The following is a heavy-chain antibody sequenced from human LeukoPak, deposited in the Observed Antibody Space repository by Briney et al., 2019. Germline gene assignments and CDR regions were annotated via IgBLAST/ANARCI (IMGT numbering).Heavy chain of an antibody. V-gene: IGHV3-21*06. CDR1: GFTFSDYT. J-gene: IGHJ3*01. CDR3: ARVLLGMSAFDL. D-gene: IGHD3-9*01. Sequence: GGSLRLSCVASGFTFSDYTMHWVRQAPGKALEWVSSINSGNNYIYYADSVKGRFTISRDNAKNSLFLQMNSLRADDTAVYSCARVLLGMSAFDLWGQGTMVSVSS. CDR2: INSGNNYI.